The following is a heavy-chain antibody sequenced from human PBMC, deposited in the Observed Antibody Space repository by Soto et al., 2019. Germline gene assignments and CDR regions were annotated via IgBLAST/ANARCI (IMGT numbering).Heavy chain of an antibody. D-gene: IGHD1-26*01. J-gene: IGHJ4*02. CDR1: GFTFSNYA. V-gene: IGHV3-23*01. CDR3: AKQQMGVIRALDY. Sequence: EVQILQSGGGLEQPGGSLRLSCAASGFTFSNYAMSWIRQAPGKGLEWVSTIRETGNTYYADSVRGRFATSRDNSENTLDLQMSSLRAEDTAVYYCAKQQMGVIRALDYRGQGTLVTVSS. CDR2: IRETGNT.